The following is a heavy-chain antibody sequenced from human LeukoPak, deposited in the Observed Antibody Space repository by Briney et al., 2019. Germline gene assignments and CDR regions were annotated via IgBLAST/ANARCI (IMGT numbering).Heavy chain of an antibody. V-gene: IGHV3-30*04. CDR1: GFTFSSYA. Sequence: GRSLRLSCAASGFTFSSYAMHWVRQAPGKGLEWVAVISYDGSNKYYADSVKGRFTISRDNFKNTLYLQMNSLRAEDTAVYYCAREIRLGPYYYYGMDVWGKGTTVTVSS. CDR2: ISYDGSNK. CDR3: AREIRLGPYYYYGMDV. J-gene: IGHJ6*04. D-gene: IGHD1-26*01.